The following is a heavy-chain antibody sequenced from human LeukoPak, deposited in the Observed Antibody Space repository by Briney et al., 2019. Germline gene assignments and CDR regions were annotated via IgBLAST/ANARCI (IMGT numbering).Heavy chain of an antibody. CDR1: GYTFTSYY. D-gene: IGHD3-22*01. J-gene: IGHJ6*03. V-gene: IGHV1-69*13. CDR2: IIPIFGTA. Sequence: SVKVSCKASGYTFTSYYMHWVRQAPGQGLEWMGGIIPIFGTANYAQKFQGRVTITADESTSTAYMELSSLRSEDTAVYYCARDQSIDVVITTPEWYYYYMDVWGKGTTVTVSS. CDR3: ARDQSIDVVITTPEWYYYYMDV.